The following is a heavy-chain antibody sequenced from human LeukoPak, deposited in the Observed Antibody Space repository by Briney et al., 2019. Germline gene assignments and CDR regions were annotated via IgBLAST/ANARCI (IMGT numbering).Heavy chain of an antibody. CDR1: GGSISSYY. D-gene: IGHD3-10*01. CDR2: IYYSGST. Sequence: SETLSLTCTVSGGSISSYYWSSIRQPQGKGLEWIGYIYYSGSTNNNPSLKSRVTISVDTSKDQFSLKLSSVTAADTAVYYCARDKRLVTMVRGVMDYYYYGMDVWGQGATVTVSS. J-gene: IGHJ6*02. CDR3: ARDKRLVTMVRGVMDYYYYGMDV. V-gene: IGHV4-59*01.